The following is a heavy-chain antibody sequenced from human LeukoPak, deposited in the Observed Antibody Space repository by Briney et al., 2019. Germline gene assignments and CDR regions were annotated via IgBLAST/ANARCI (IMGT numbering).Heavy chain of an antibody. J-gene: IGHJ6*02. V-gene: IGHV2-70*01. CDR3: ALASVVTPNYYYGMDV. D-gene: IGHD4-23*01. CDR1: GFSLSTSGMC. CDR2: IDWDDDK. Sequence: SGPTLVNPTQTLTLTCTFSGFSLSTSGMCVRWIRQPPGKAPEWLTLIDWDDDKYYSTSLKTRLTISKDTSKNQVVLTMTNMDPVDTATYYCALASVVTPNYYYGMDVWGQGTTVTVSS.